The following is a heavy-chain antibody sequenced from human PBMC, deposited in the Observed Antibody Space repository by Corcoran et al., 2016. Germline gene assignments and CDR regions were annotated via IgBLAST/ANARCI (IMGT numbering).Heavy chain of an antibody. V-gene: IGHV1-18*01. J-gene: IGHJ6*02. CDR1: GYTFTGYD. D-gene: IGHD3-10*01. CDR2: ISTYNGNT. CDR3: ARGRSSGSYGMDV. Sequence: QVQLVQSGAEVKKPGASVKVSCKASGYTFTGYDISWVRQAPGQGLEWVGWISTYNGNTNYVEKLQGRVTMTTDTSTSTAYMELRSLRSDDTAVYYWARGRSSGSYGMDVWGQGTTVTLSS.